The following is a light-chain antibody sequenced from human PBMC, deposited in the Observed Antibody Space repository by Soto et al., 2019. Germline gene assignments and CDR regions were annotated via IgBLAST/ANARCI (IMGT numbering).Light chain of an antibody. J-gene: IGKJ3*01. CDR1: QSVSSNY. CDR2: GAS. V-gene: IGKV3-20*01. CDR3: QQYGRSPFT. Sequence: EIVMTQSPGTLSLSPGETAILSCRASQSVSSNYVAWFHQKPGQAPRLLIYGASSRATGVPDRFSASGSGTDFTLTISRLEPEDFAVYYCQQYGRSPFTFGPGTKVDIK.